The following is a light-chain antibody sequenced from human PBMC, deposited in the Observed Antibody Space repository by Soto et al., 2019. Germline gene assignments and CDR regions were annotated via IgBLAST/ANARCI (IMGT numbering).Light chain of an antibody. CDR2: GSS. CDR3: QQYNTLPHP. CDR1: QSVSSN. Sequence: DIVMTQSPVTLSVSPGERATLSCRASQSVSSNLAWYQQKPGQSPRLLLYGSSTRATGIPARFRGSGSGTEFTLTISSLQSEDFAVYYCQQYNTLPHPFGQGTKLKIK. V-gene: IGKV3-15*01. J-gene: IGKJ2*01.